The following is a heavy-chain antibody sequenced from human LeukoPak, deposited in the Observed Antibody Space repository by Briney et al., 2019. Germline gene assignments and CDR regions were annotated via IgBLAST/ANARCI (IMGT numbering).Heavy chain of an antibody. CDR3: ARDERYYDSSGYYYPLGY. CDR1: GYTFTSYY. CDR2: INPSGGST. Sequence: ASVKVSCKASGYTFTSYYMQWVRQAPGQGLEWMGIINPSGGSTSYAQKFQGRVTMTRDTSTSTVYMELSSLRSEDTAVYYCARDERYYDSSGYYYPLGYWGQGTLVTVSS. D-gene: IGHD3-22*01. J-gene: IGHJ4*02. V-gene: IGHV1-46*01.